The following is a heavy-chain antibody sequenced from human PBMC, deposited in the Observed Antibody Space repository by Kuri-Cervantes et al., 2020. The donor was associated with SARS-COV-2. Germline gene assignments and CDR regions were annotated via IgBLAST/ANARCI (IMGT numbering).Heavy chain of an antibody. CDR2: MIPIFGTA. J-gene: IGHJ3*02. Sequence: LVKVSCKASGYTFTSYDISWVRQAPGQGLEWMGGMIPIFGTANYAQKFQGRVTITADESTSTAYMELSSLRSEDTAVYYCARDRGTEGNYYDGSGYSQNALDIWGQGTMVTVSS. CDR1: GYTFTSYD. V-gene: IGHV1-69*13. CDR3: ARDRGTEGNYYDGSGYSQNALDI. D-gene: IGHD3-22*01.